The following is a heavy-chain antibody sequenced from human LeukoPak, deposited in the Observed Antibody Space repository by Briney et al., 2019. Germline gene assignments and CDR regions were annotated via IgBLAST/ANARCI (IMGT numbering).Heavy chain of an antibody. J-gene: IGHJ4*02. D-gene: IGHD1-26*01. V-gene: IGHV3-53*01. CDR1: GFTVSSNY. CDR2: IYSGGST. CDR3: AKEESGSYYDY. Sequence: GGSLRLSCAASGFTVSSNYMSWVRQAPGKGLEWVSVIYSGGSTDYADSVKGRFTISRDNAKNTLYLQMNSLRADDTAVYYCAKEESGSYYDYWGQGTLVTVSS.